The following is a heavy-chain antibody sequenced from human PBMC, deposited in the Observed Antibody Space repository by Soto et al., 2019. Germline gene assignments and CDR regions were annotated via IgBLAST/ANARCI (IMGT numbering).Heavy chain of an antibody. CDR3: ARDNPTHDYYDSSGYRFDY. V-gene: IGHV3-48*02. CDR1: GFTFSSYS. J-gene: IGHJ4*02. CDR2: ISSSSSTI. Sequence: GGSLRLSCAASGFTFSSYSMNWVRQAPGKGLEWVSYISSSSSTIYYADSVKGRFTISRDNAKNSLYLQMNSLRDEDTAVYYCARDNPTHDYYDSSGYRFDYWGQGTLVTVSS. D-gene: IGHD3-22*01.